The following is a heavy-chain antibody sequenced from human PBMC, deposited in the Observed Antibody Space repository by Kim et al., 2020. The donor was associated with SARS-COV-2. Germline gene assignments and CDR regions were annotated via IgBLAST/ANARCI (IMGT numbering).Heavy chain of an antibody. Sequence: GGSLRLSCAASGFAFRTYAMSWVRQAPGKGLEWVAPIDASGASTDYADSVKGRFTISRDNSNNTLYLQMNRLRADDTAVYYCARTARTVVGGNNKLDVWG. V-gene: IGHV3-23*01. CDR1: GFAFRTYA. J-gene: IGHJ6*01. D-gene: IGHD3-22*01. CDR3: ARTARTVVGGNNKLDV. CDR2: IDASGAST.